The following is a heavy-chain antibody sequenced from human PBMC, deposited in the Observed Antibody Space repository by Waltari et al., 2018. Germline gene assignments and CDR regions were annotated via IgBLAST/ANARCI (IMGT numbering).Heavy chain of an antibody. Sequence: QITLKESGPTLVKPTQTLTLTCTFSGFSLSTSGVGVGWIRQPPGKALEWLGIIYWDDDKRYSPSLKSRLTITKDTSKNQVVLTMTNMDPVDTATYYCAHNKVAGVGPNWFDPWGQGTLVTVSS. D-gene: IGHD2-15*01. CDR2: IYWDDDK. V-gene: IGHV2-5*02. CDR3: AHNKVAGVGPNWFDP. J-gene: IGHJ5*02. CDR1: GFSLSTSGVG.